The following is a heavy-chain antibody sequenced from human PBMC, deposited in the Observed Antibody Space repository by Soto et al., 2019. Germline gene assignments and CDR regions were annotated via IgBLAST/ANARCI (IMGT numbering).Heavy chain of an antibody. CDR2: INPATGAA. D-gene: IGHD3-3*01. CDR3: ARGGGVGVAGSAAFDM. V-gene: IGHV1-2*02. CDR1: GYPVTAYY. J-gene: IGHJ3*02. Sequence: QLHLVQSGAVVKKPGASVTVSCSASGYPVTAYYMHWVRQAPGRGLEWMGGINPATGAAKYTQTFRGRVHMTGDTSRSTVYMELSGLTSGDTAVFYFARGGGVGVAGSAAFDMWGQGTLVTVSS.